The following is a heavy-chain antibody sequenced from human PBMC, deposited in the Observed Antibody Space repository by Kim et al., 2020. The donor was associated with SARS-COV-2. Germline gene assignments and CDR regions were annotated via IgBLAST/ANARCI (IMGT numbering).Heavy chain of an antibody. CDR2: INAGNGNT. Sequence: ASVKVSCKASGYTFTSYAMHWVRQAPGQRLEWMGWINAGNGNTKYSQKFQGRVTITRDTSASTAYMELSSLRSEDTAVYYCARENRFLEWFSYYGMDVWGQGTTVTVSS. V-gene: IGHV1-3*01. D-gene: IGHD3-3*01. CDR3: ARENRFLEWFSYYGMDV. J-gene: IGHJ6*02. CDR1: GYTFTSYA.